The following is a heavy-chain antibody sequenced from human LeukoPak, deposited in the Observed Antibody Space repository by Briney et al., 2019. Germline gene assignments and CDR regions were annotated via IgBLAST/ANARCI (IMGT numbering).Heavy chain of an antibody. CDR2: ISGRGFSM. CDR3: ARGKRRFDY. CDR1: GFTFSDYY. Sequence: KPGGSLRLSCAASGFTFSDYYMSWIRQAPGKGLEWVAYISGRGFSMYYADSVKGRFTISRDNARNSLYLNMSSLRADDTAVYYCARGKRRFDYWGQGTLVTVSS. J-gene: IGHJ4*02. V-gene: IGHV3-11*01.